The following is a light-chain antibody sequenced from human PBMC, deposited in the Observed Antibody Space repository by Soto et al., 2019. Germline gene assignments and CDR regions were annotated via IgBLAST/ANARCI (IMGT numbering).Light chain of an antibody. CDR2: GSS. CDR3: QQYGSSPPYT. J-gene: IGKJ2*01. V-gene: IGKV3-20*01. Sequence: EVVLTQSPGTLSLSPGERATLSCRASQSVSNNYLAWYQQKPGQSPKLHIFGSSDRATGIPDRFSGSGSGTDFTLTISSLEPEDFAVYYCQQYGSSPPYTFGKGTKREIK. CDR1: QSVSNNY.